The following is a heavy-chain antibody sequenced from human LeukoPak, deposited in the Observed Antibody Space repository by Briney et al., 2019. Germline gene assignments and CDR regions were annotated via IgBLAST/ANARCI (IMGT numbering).Heavy chain of an antibody. CDR3: ASRTFEGYSHGTLTN. CDR2: IYYSGST. J-gene: IGHJ4*02. V-gene: IGHV4-31*03. Sequence: PSETLSLTCTVSGGSISSGGYYWSWIRQHPGKGLEWIGYIYYSGSTYYNPSLKSRVTISVDTSKNQFSLKLSSVTAADTAVYYCASRTFEGYSHGTLTNWGQGTLVTVSS. D-gene: IGHD5-18*01. CDR1: GGSISSGGYY.